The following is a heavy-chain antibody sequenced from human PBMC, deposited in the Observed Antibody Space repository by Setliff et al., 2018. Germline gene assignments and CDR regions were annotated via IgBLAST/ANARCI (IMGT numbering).Heavy chain of an antibody. CDR3: ARHRGRAAAGTCFDS. CDR1: GYSFTNYW. V-gene: IGHV5-51*01. D-gene: IGHD6-13*01. J-gene: IGHJ4*02. Sequence: PGESLKISCKGSGYSFTNYWIGWVRQMPGKGLEWMGIIYPLDSDTRYSPSFQGQVTISADKSVSTAYLQWSSLKASDTAIYYCARHRGRAAAGTCFDSWGQGTQVTVSS. CDR2: IYPLDSDT.